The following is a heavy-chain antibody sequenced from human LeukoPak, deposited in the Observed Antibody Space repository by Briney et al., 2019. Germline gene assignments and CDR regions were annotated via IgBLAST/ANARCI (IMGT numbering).Heavy chain of an antibody. CDR1: GGTFSSYA. V-gene: IGHV1-69*04. CDR3: AVLYYYDSSGYYLGYFQH. D-gene: IGHD3-22*01. J-gene: IGHJ1*01. CDR2: IIPILGIA. Sequence: SVKVSCKASGGTFSSYAISWVRQAPGQGLEWMGRIIPILGIANYAQKFQGRVTITADKSTSTAYMELSSLRSEDTAVYYCAVLYYYDSSGYYLGYFQHWGQGTLVTVSS.